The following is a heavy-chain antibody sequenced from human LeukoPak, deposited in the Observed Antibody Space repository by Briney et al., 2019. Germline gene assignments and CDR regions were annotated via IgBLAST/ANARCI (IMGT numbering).Heavy chain of an antibody. CDR2: IWSDSTNI. D-gene: IGHD3-3*01. CDR1: GFTFSTYA. CDR3: ARMGLLRYLEWFSDF. J-gene: IGHJ4*02. V-gene: IGHV3-33*01. Sequence: GGSLRLSCAASGFTFSTYAMHWVRQAPGKGLEWVAVIWSDSTNIYYADSVRGRFTISRDNSKNTLYLQMSSLRAEDTAMYYCARMGLLRYLEWFSDFWGQGTLVTVSS.